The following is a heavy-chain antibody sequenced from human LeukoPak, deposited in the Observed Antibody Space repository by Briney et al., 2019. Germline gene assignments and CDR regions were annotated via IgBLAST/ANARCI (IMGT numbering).Heavy chain of an antibody. Sequence: GGSLRLSCAASGFTFSSYGMHWVRQAPGKGLEWVAFIRYDGSNKYYADSVKGRFTISRDNAKNSLYLQMNSLRAEDTAVYYCARDIVVVPAATGYFDYWGQGTLVTVSS. D-gene: IGHD2-2*01. CDR1: GFTFSSYG. J-gene: IGHJ4*02. V-gene: IGHV3-30*02. CDR2: IRYDGSNK. CDR3: ARDIVVVPAATGYFDY.